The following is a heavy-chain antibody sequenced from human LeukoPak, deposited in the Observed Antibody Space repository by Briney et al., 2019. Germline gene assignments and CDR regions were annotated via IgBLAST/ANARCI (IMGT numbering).Heavy chain of an antibody. Sequence: SETLSLTCAVYGGSFSGYYWSWIRQPPGKGLEWIAEINHSGSTNYNPSLKSRVTISVDTSKNQFSLKLSSVTAADTAVYYCARGTQRTVTTPKPFVYWGQGTLVTVSS. V-gene: IGHV4-34*01. CDR2: INHSGST. CDR1: GGSFSGYY. D-gene: IGHD4-17*01. J-gene: IGHJ4*02. CDR3: ARGTQRTVTTPKPFVY.